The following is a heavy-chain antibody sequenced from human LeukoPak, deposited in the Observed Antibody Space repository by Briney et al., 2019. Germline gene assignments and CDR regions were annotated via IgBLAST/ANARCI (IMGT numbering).Heavy chain of an antibody. CDR1: GGPFSGYY. J-gene: IGHJ6*03. V-gene: IGHV4-34*01. CDR3: ARLGNVVVPAARYPHYYYYYYMDV. Sequence: PSETLSLTCAVYGGPFSGYYWSWIRQPPGKGLEWIGEINHSGSTNYNPSLKSRVTISVDTSKNQFSLKLSSVTAADTAVYYCARLGNVVVPAARYPHYYYYYYMDVWGKGTTVTVSS. CDR2: INHSGST. D-gene: IGHD2-2*01.